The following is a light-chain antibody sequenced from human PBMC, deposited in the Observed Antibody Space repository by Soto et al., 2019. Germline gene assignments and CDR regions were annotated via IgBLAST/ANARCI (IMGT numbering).Light chain of an antibody. CDR1: SSDVGGYNY. J-gene: IGLJ1*01. Sequence: QFVLTQPASVSGSPGQSITISCTGTSSDVGGYNYVSWYQQHPGKAPKLMIYDVSNRPSGVSNRFSGSKSGNTASLTISGLQAEDEADYYCSSYTSSSTRVFGTGNKVTVL. CDR3: SSYTSSSTRV. CDR2: DVS. V-gene: IGLV2-14*01.